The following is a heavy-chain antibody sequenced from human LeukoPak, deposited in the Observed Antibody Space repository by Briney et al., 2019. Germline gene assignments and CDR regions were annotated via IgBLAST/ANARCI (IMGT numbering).Heavy chain of an antibody. D-gene: IGHD3-22*01. CDR3: ARSRYYDSSGLSPVDY. CDR2: INHSGST. Sequence: SETLSLTCAVYGGSFSGYYWSWIRQPPWKGLEWIGEINHSGSTNYNPSLKSRVTISVDTSKNQFSLKLSSVTAADTAVYYCARSRYYDSSGLSPVDYWGQGTLVTVSS. CDR1: GGSFSGYY. J-gene: IGHJ4*02. V-gene: IGHV4-34*01.